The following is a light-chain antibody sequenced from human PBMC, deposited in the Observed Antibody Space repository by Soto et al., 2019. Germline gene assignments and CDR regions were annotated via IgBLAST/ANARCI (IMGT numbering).Light chain of an antibody. Sequence: QAPCSVSGSQGEGATLSLRAGQSVSSSNLAWYQQKPGQAPRLLIYGASSRATGIPDRFSGSGSGTDFTLTISRLEPEDFAVYYCQQYGTLPPRFGGGT. J-gene: IGKJ4*02. CDR2: GAS. CDR1: QSVSSSN. CDR3: QQYGTLPPR. V-gene: IGKV3-20*01.